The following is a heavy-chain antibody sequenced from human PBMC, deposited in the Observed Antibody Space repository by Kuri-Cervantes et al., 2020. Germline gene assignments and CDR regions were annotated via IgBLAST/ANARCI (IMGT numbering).Heavy chain of an antibody. Sequence: GSLRLSCTVSGGSVSSGSHYWSWIRQPPGKGLEWIGYIYYSGSTNYNPSLKSRVTISVDTSKNQFSLKLSSVTAADTAVYYCARDSQYYYDSSGSDAFDIWGQGTMVTVSS. V-gene: IGHV4-61*01. CDR2: IYYSGST. D-gene: IGHD3-22*01. J-gene: IGHJ3*02. CDR3: ARDSQYYYDSSGSDAFDI. CDR1: GGSVSSGSHY.